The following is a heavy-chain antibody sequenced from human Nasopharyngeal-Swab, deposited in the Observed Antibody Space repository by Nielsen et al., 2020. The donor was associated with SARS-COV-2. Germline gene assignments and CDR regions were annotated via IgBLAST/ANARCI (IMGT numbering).Heavy chain of an antibody. Sequence: ASVKVSCKASGYTFTGYYMHWVRQAPGQGLEWMGWINPNSGGTNYAQKFQGRVTMTRDTSISTAYMELSSLRSEDTAVYYCARAGRIIELFDYWGQGTLVTVSS. J-gene: IGHJ4*02. D-gene: IGHD3-16*02. V-gene: IGHV1-2*02. CDR3: ARAGRIIELFDY. CDR1: GYTFTGYY. CDR2: INPNSGGT.